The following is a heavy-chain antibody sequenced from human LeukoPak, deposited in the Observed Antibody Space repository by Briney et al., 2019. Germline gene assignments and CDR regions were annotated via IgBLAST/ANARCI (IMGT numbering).Heavy chain of an antibody. CDR2: IIPIFGTA. D-gene: IGHD1-26*01. CDR1: GGTFSSYA. CDR3: ARAPGSSGSYGSFDY. J-gene: IGHJ4*02. Sequence: SVKVSCKASGGTFSSYAISWVRQAPGQGLEWMGGIIPIFGTANYAQKFQGRVTITTDESTSTAYMELSSLRSEDTAMYYCARAPGSSGSYGSFDYWGQGTLVTVSS. V-gene: IGHV1-69*05.